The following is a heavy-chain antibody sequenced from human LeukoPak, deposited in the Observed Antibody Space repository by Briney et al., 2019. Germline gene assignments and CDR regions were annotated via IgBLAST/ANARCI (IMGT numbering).Heavy chain of an antibody. Sequence: SQTLSLTCTVSGGSISSGSYYWSWIRQPAGKGLEWIGRIYTSGSTNYNPSLKSRVTISVDTSKNQFSLKLSSVTAADTAVYYCARARRGSSPLFDYWGQGTLVTVSS. J-gene: IGHJ4*02. D-gene: IGHD6-6*01. CDR2: IYTSGST. CDR1: GGSISSGSYY. CDR3: ARARRGSSPLFDY. V-gene: IGHV4-61*02.